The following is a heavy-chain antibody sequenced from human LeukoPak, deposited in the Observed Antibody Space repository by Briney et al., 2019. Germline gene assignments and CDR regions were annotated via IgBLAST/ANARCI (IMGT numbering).Heavy chain of an antibody. D-gene: IGHD6-6*01. J-gene: IGHJ5*02. CDR2: FYTSGST. CDR3: AREVIAAHNWFDP. V-gene: IGHV4-61*02. CDR1: GGSISSGSYS. Sequence: SETLSLTCTVSGGSISSGSYSWSWIRQPAGKGLEWIGRFYTSGSTNYNPSLKSRVTISADTSNNQFSLKLSSVTAADTAVYYCAREVIAAHNWFDPWGQGTLVTVYS.